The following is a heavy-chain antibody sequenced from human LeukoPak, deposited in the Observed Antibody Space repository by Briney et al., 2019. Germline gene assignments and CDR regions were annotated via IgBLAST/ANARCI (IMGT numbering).Heavy chain of an antibody. Sequence: SQTLSLTCTVSGGSISSGGYYWSWIRQHPGKGLEWIGYIYYSGSTYYNPSLKSRVTISVDTSKNQFSLKLSSVTAADTAVYYCAISIEDPNWFDPWGQGTLVTVSS. D-gene: IGHD2-15*01. CDR2: IYYSGST. J-gene: IGHJ5*02. CDR1: GGSISSGGYY. V-gene: IGHV4-31*03. CDR3: AISIEDPNWFDP.